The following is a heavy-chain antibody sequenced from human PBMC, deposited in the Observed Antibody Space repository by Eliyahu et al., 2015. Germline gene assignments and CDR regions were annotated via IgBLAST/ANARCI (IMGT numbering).Heavy chain of an antibody. Sequence: QVQLQESGPGLVKPSEXLSLXCXVXGGSISSYYWSWIRQPPGKGLEWIGYIYYSGSTNYNPSLKSRVTISVDTSKNQFSLKLSSVTAADTAVYYCASAQQGYRPVWGQGTLVTVSS. V-gene: IGHV4-59*01. CDR1: GGSISSYY. CDR3: ASAQQGYRPV. CDR2: IYYSGST. D-gene: IGHD3-16*02. J-gene: IGHJ4*02.